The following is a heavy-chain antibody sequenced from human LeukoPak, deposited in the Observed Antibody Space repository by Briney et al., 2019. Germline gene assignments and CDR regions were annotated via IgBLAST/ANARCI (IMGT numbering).Heavy chain of an antibody. CDR2: IRSKAYGGTT. V-gene: IGHV3-49*04. CDR3: TRTYYYDSSGYLGDAFDI. J-gene: IGHJ3*02. D-gene: IGHD3-22*01. Sequence: PGGSLRLSCTASGFTFGDYAMSWVRQAPGKGLEWVGFIRSKAYGGTTEYAASVKGRFTIPRDDSKSTAYLQMNSLKTEDTAVYYCTRTYYYDSSGYLGDAFDIWGQGTMVTVSS. CDR1: GFTFGDYA.